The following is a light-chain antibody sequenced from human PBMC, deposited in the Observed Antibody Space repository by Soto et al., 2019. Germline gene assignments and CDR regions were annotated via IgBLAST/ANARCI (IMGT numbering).Light chain of an antibody. J-gene: IGKJ1*01. V-gene: IGKV3-20*01. CDR2: GAS. CDR1: QSVSSGF. CDR3: QHYGSSQWA. Sequence: EIVLTQSPGTRSLSPGERATLSCRASQSVSSGFLAWYQQKPGQAPRFLIYGASSRATGIPDRFSGSGSGTDFTLSISRLEPEDFAVYYCQHYGSSQWAFGQGTKVEIK.